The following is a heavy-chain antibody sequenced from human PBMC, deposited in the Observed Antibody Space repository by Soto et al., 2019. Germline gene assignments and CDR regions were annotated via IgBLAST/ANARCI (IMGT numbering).Heavy chain of an antibody. CDR3: ARDFYPLAYYFDP. CDR1: GYTFINHG. Sequence: QVQLVQSEAEVKKPGASVKVSCEASGYTFINHGIIWVRQAPGQGLEWMGWVSGSNGKTKYAQKFQGRVTMTRETSTSTAHMELRNLTSDDTAVYFCARDFYPLAYYFDPWGQGTLVTVSS. CDR2: VSGSNGKT. V-gene: IGHV1-18*04. J-gene: IGHJ4*02.